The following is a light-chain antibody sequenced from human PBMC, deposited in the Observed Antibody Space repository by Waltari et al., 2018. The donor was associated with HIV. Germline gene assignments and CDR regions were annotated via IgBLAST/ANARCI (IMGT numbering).Light chain of an antibody. CDR3: GTWDSSLSAVL. J-gene: IGLJ2*01. Sequence: QSVLTQPPSVSAAPGQKVTISCPGSSPTIGSNRVFLYQQLPGTAPKLLIYDNTKRPSGIPDRFSGSKSGTLATLGITGLQTGDEADYYCGTWDSSLSAVLFGGGTKLTVL. CDR2: DNT. CDR1: SPTIGSNR. V-gene: IGLV1-51*01.